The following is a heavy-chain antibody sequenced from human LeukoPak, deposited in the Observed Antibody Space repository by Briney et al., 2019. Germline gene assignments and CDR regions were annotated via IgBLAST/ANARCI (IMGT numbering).Heavy chain of an antibody. CDR3: ARGKGRFLEPDAFDI. CDR2: MSPNSGNT. J-gene: IGHJ3*02. D-gene: IGHD3-3*01. V-gene: IGHV1-8*03. CDR1: GYTFTSYD. Sequence: ASVKVSCKASGYTFTSYDINWVRQATGQGLEWMGWMSPNSGNTGYAQKFQGRVTITRNTSISTAYMELSSLRSEDTAVYYCARGKGRFLEPDAFDIWGQGTMVTVSS.